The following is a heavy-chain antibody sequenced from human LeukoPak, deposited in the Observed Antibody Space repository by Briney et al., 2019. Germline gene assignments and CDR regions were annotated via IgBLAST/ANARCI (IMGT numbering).Heavy chain of an antibody. Sequence: GGSLRLSCAASGFVFNTYWMTWVRQAPGKGLEWVTNINLDGTEEHYVDSSLKGRSTISRDNAKNSLYLQMNSLSVEDTAVYYCATGRHDFLHWGQGTLVTVSS. CDR1: GFVFNTYW. CDR2: INLDGTEE. CDR3: ATGRHDFLH. J-gene: IGHJ4*02. V-gene: IGHV3-7*01. D-gene: IGHD3/OR15-3a*01.